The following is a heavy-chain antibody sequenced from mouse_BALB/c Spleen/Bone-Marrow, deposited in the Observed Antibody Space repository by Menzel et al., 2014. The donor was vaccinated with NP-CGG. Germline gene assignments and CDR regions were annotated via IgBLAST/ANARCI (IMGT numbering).Heavy chain of an antibody. Sequence: EVKLQESGGGLVQPGGSLKLSCAASGFDFRRYWMSWVRQAPGKGLEWIGEINPESSTINYTPSLKGKFIISRDNAKNTLYLQMSKVRSEDTALYCCARLGYYGYFVDWGQGTTLTVSS. CDR1: GFDFRRYW. CDR3: ARLGYYGYFVD. D-gene: IGHD1-1*01. J-gene: IGHJ2*01. V-gene: IGHV4-1*02. CDR2: INPESSTI.